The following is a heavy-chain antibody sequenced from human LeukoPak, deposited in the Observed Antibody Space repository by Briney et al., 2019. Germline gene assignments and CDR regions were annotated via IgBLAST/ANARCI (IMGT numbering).Heavy chain of an antibody. V-gene: IGHV3-30*18. Sequence: GGSLRLPCAASGFTFSSYGMHWVRQAPGKGLEWVAVISYDGSNKYYGDSVKGRFTISRDNSKNTLYLQMNSLRPEDTAVYYCAKEFTRITNFDYWGQGTLVTVSS. D-gene: IGHD6-6*01. CDR3: AKEFTRITNFDY. CDR1: GFTFSSYG. CDR2: ISYDGSNK. J-gene: IGHJ4*02.